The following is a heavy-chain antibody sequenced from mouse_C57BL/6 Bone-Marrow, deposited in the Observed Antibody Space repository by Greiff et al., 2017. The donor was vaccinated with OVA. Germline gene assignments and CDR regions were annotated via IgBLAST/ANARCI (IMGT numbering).Heavy chain of an antibody. CDR2: INTNYGTT. V-gene: IGHV1-39*01. D-gene: IGHD3-1*01. CDR1: GYSFTDYN. Sequence: LVESGPELVKPGASVKISCKASGYSFTDYNMNWVKQSNGKSLEWIGVINTNYGTTSYNQKFKGKATFTVDQSSSTAYMQLNSLTSEDSAVYYCAREGSSGFAYWGQGTLVTVSA. CDR3: AREGSSGFAY. J-gene: IGHJ3*01.